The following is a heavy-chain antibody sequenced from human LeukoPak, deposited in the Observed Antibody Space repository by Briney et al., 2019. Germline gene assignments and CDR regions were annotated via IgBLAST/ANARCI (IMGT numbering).Heavy chain of an antibody. CDR1: GFTLSSYV. J-gene: IGHJ4*02. V-gene: IGHV3-30*04. CDR2: ISYDGSNK. D-gene: IGHD2-21*01. Sequence: PGGSLRLSCVASGFTLSSYVMHWVRQAPGKGLEWVAVISYDGSNKYYADSVKGRFTISRDNPKNTLYLQMDSLRADDTAVYYCAKGEKVIANIYYFDFWGQGTLVTVSS. CDR3: AKGEKVIANIYYFDF.